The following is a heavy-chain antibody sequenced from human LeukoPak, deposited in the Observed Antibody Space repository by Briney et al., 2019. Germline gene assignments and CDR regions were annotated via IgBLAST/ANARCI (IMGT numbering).Heavy chain of an antibody. Sequence: GGSLRLACAGSGFIFNNYAMRWVRQPPGKGLEWVSGISWNSGSIDYADSVKGRFTISRDNAKNSLYLQMNSLRVEDTAFYYRAKDNRRHYTSGPNPDSLHWGQGALVTVSS. CDR2: ISWNSGSI. CDR1: GFIFNNYA. V-gene: IGHV3-9*01. D-gene: IGHD6-19*01. J-gene: IGHJ4*02. CDR3: AKDNRRHYTSGPNPDSLH.